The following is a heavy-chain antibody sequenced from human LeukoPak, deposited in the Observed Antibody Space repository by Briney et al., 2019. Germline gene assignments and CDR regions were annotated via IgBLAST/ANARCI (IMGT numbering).Heavy chain of an antibody. CDR1: GFTVSSNY. Sequence: GGSLRLSCAASGFTVSSNYMSWVRQAPGKGLEWVSVIYSGGSTYYADSVTGRFTISRDNSKNTLYLQMDSLRAEDTAVYYCARGGPEGIAAAGYYYYGMDVWGQGTTATVSS. V-gene: IGHV3-53*01. CDR3: ARGGPEGIAAAGYYYYGMDV. CDR2: IYSGGST. D-gene: IGHD6-13*01. J-gene: IGHJ6*02.